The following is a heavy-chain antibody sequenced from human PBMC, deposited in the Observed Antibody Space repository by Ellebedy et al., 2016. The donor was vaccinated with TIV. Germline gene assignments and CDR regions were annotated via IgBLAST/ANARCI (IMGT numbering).Heavy chain of an antibody. J-gene: IGHJ3*02. D-gene: IGHD2-2*01. Sequence: GESLKISCAASGFTFSRYWMGWLRQAPGKGLEWVAHIKFDEVEAYHADSVKGRFVISRDNARKSLYLQMNSLRVGDTAFYYCARDTVEVPGGDACDIWGQGTTVTVSS. CDR1: GFTFSRYW. CDR3: ARDTVEVPGGDACDI. CDR2: IKFDEVEA. V-gene: IGHV3-7*04.